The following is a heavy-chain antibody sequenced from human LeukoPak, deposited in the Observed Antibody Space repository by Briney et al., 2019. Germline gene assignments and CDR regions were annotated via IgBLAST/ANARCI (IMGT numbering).Heavy chain of an antibody. CDR1: GYTFTSYA. Sequence: ASVKVSCKASGYTFTSYAISWVRQAPGQGLEWMGWISAYNGNTNYAQKLQGRVTMTTDTSTSAAYMEVRGLRSDDRAVYYLARDPGRDFDYWGQGTLVTISS. V-gene: IGHV1-18*01. CDR2: ISAYNGNT. J-gene: IGHJ4*02. CDR3: ARDPGRDFDY.